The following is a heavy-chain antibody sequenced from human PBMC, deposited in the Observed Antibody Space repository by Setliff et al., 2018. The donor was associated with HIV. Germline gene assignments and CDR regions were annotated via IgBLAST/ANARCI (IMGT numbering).Heavy chain of an antibody. J-gene: IGHJ4*02. CDR2: IKPDGTEK. D-gene: IGHD6-13*01. Sequence: GGSLRLSCVASEFIFSNYWMNWVRQAPGKGLEWVANIKPDGTEKNYMDSVRGRFTISRDNSKNTLYLQMNSLRAEDTAVYYCAKNLYRSGWSPLDYWGQGTLVTVS. V-gene: IGHV3-7*01. CDR1: EFIFSNYW. CDR3: AKNLYRSGWSPLDY.